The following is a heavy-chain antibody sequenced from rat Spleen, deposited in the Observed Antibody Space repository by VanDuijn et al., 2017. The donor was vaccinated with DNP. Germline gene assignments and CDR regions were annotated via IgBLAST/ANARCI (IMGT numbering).Heavy chain of an antibody. CDR1: GFTFSKYG. CDR2: ISPSGGST. J-gene: IGHJ2*01. D-gene: IGHD1-7*01. Sequence: EVQLVEIGGGLVQPGRSMKLSCAASGFTFSKYGMAWVRQAPTQGLEWVASISPSGGSTYYRDSVKGRFTISRDNAKSTLYLQMGSLRSEDTATYYCTTSILRVFDSWGQGVMVTVSS. CDR3: TTSILRVFDS. V-gene: IGHV5-25*01.